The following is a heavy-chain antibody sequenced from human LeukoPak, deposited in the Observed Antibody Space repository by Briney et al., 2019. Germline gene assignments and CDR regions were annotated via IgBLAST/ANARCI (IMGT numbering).Heavy chain of an antibody. CDR2: ISYDGSNK. CDR3: AKEGLRIAAAGYFDY. V-gene: IGHV3-30-3*01. CDR1: GFTFSSYA. D-gene: IGHD6-13*01. J-gene: IGHJ4*02. Sequence: GGSLRLSCAASGFTFSSYAMHWVRQAPGKGLEWVAVISYDGSNKYYADSVKGRFTISRDNSKNTLYLQMNSLRAEDTAVYYCAKEGLRIAAAGYFDYWGQGTLVTVSS.